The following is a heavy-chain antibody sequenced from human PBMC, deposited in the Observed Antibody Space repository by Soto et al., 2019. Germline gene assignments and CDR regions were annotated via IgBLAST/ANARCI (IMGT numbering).Heavy chain of an antibody. V-gene: IGHV4-59*01. Sequence: SETLSLTCTVSGGSISSYYWSWIRQPPGKGLEWIGYIYYSGSTNYNPSLKSRVTISVDTSKNQFSLKLSSVTAADTAVYYCARDKVYYYGSGSYYNYYYYGMDVWGQGTTVTVSS. J-gene: IGHJ6*02. D-gene: IGHD3-10*01. CDR3: ARDKVYYYGSGSYYNYYYYGMDV. CDR2: IYYSGST. CDR1: GGSISSYY.